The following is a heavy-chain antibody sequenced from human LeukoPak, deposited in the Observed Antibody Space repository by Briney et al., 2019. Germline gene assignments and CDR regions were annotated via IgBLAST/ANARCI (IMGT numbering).Heavy chain of an antibody. CDR1: GYTFTSYG. CDR3: AREYSGYVGYYYYMDV. D-gene: IGHD5-12*01. CDR2: ISAYNGNT. Sequence: ASVKVSCKASGYTFTSYGISWVRQAPGQGLEWMGWISAYNGNTNYAQKLQGRVTMTTDTSTSTAYMELRSLRSDDTAVYYCAREYSGYVGYYYYMDVWGKGTTVTVSS. V-gene: IGHV1-18*01. J-gene: IGHJ6*03.